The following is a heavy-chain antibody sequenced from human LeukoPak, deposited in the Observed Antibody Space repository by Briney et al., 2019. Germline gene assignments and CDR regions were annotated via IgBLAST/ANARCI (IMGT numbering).Heavy chain of an antibody. CDR3: AKDADNWPREVDY. Sequence: GGSLRLSCAVSGFTFNNYAMNWVRQAPGKGLEWVSGISGSAGSTYYADSVKGRFTISRDNSKNTLYLQMNSLRAEDTALYYCAKDADNWPREVDYSGQGTLVTVSS. J-gene: IGHJ4*02. V-gene: IGHV3-23*01. CDR2: ISGSAGST. CDR1: GFTFNNYA. D-gene: IGHD1-1*01.